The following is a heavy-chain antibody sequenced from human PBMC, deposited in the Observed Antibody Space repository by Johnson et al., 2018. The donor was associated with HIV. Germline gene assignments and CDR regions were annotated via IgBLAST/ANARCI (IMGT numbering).Heavy chain of an antibody. CDR1: GFSFSNYW. V-gene: IGHV3-7*03. D-gene: IGHD3-16*01. CDR2: INQDGSEK. Sequence: VQLVESGGGLVQSGGSLRLSCVVSGFSFSNYWMTWVRQVPGKGLEWVANINQDGSEKFYVDSVKGRFTISRENAKNSLYLQMNSLRAEDTAVYYCARGSWGSHTGDAFDIWGQGTMVTVSS. CDR3: ARGSWGSHTGDAFDI. J-gene: IGHJ3*02.